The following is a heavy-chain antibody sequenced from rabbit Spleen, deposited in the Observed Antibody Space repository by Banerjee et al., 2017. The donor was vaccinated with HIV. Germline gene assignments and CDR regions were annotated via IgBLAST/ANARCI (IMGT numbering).Heavy chain of an antibody. CDR1: GFSFSNSHW. J-gene: IGHJ6*01. D-gene: IGHD8-1*01. CDR3: VRDGAGGSFSSYGMDL. V-gene: IGHV1S45*01. CDR2: IYAGDDNT. Sequence: QEQLEESGGDLVKPEGSLTLTCTASGFSFSNSHWICWVRQAPGKGLEWIACIYAGDDNTYYANWAKGRFTISKTSSTTVTLQMTSLTAADTATYFCVRDGAGGSFSSYGMDLWGQGTLVTVS.